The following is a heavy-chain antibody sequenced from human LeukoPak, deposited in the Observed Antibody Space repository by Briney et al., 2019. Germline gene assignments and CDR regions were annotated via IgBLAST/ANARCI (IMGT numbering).Heavy chain of an antibody. D-gene: IGHD6-13*01. J-gene: IGHJ6*04. CDR1: GGSISSYY. CDR3: ARDRIAAAGTYYYYYGMDV. Sequence: PSETLSLTCTVSGGSISSYYWSWIRQPPGKGLEWIGYIYCSGSTNYNPSLKSRVTISVDTSKNQFSLKLSSVTAADTAVYYCARDRIAAAGTYYYYYGMDVWGKGTTVTVSS. CDR2: IYCSGST. V-gene: IGHV4-59*01.